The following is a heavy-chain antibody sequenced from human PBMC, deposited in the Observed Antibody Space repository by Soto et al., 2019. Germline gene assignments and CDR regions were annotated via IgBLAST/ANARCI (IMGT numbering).Heavy chain of an antibody. V-gene: IGHV3-13*01. CDR2: IGTAGDT. J-gene: IGHJ6*02. CDR1: GFTFSSYD. Sequence: GGSLRLSCAASGFTFSSYDMHWVRQATGKGLEWVSAIGTAGDTYYPGSVKGRFAISRENAKNSLYLQMNSLRAGDTAVYYCARALGYCSSTSCLGGMDVWGQGTTVTVSS. CDR3: ARALGYCSSTSCLGGMDV. D-gene: IGHD2-2*01.